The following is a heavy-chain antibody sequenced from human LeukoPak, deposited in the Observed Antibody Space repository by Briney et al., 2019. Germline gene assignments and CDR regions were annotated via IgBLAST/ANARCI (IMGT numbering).Heavy chain of an antibody. J-gene: IGHJ4*02. CDR3: ARGHTTMSLYFFDY. D-gene: IGHD5-18*01. CDR1: GYTFTSYG. V-gene: IGHV1-18*01. CDR2: ISAYNGNT. Sequence: ASVKVSCKASGYTFTSYGISWVRQAPGQGLEWMGWISAYNGNTNYAQGLQGRVTMTTDTSTTTAYLELRSLRSDDTAVYYCARGHTTMSLYFFDYWGQGTLVTVSS.